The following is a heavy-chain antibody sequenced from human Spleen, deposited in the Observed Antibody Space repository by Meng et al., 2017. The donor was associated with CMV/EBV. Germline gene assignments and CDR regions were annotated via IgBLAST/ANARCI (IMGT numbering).Heavy chain of an antibody. Sequence: LACTVSGDSISSDNYYWSWIRQPPGRGLEWIGNIYYNKITYYNPSLKSRVTISVDASKNRFSLKLTSVTAADTAVYYCARTVEMATNWGQGTLVTVSS. CDR1: GDSISSDNYY. D-gene: IGHD5-24*01. J-gene: IGHJ4*02. CDR3: ARTVEMATN. V-gene: IGHV4-39*01. CDR2: IYYNKIT.